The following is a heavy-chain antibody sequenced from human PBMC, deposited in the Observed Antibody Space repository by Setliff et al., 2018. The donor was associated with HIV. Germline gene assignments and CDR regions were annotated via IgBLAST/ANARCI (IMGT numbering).Heavy chain of an antibody. D-gene: IGHD3-22*01. V-gene: IGHV1-18*01. CDR3: ARFGDHDDSSGYITDY. CDR1: GYTFTNYG. J-gene: IGHJ4*02. Sequence: ASVKVSCKASGYTFTNYGISWVRQAPGQGLEWMGWISAYNGNTNYAQKLQGRVTLTTDTSTSTAYMELRSLRSDDTAVYYCARFGDHDDSSGYITDYWGQGTLVTVSS. CDR2: ISAYNGNT.